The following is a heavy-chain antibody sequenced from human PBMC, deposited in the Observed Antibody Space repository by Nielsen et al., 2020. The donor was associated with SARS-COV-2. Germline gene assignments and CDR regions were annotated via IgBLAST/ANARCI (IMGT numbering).Heavy chain of an antibody. J-gene: IGHJ4*02. CDR1: GFTFDDYA. D-gene: IGHD3-22*01. CDR3: AKDSSHYYDSSGYHDY. Sequence: SCAASGFTFDDYAMHWVRQAPGKGLEWVSGISWNSGSIGYADSVKGRFTISRDNAKNSLYLQMNSLRAEDTALYYCAKDSSHYYDSSGYHDYWGQGTLVTVSS. V-gene: IGHV3-9*01. CDR2: ISWNSGSI.